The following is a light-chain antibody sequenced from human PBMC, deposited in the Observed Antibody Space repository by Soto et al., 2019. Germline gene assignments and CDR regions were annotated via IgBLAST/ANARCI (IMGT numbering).Light chain of an antibody. CDR3: QQYGGSPRT. CDR2: GAS. V-gene: IGKV3-20*01. Sequence: EIVLTQSPGTLSLSPGERATLSCRASQSVSTRSLAWYQQKPGQAPRLLISGASSRAADIPDRFSGSGSGTDFTLTINRLEPEDFAVYYCQQYGGSPRTFGQGTKVDIK. CDR1: QSVSTRS. J-gene: IGKJ1*01.